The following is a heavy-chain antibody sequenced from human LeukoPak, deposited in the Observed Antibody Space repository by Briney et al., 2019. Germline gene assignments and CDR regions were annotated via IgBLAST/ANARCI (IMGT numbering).Heavy chain of an antibody. CDR3: ALRDISSGWYYFDY. J-gene: IGHJ4*02. CDR1: GVSFSGYY. CDR2: IYYSGST. V-gene: IGHV4-59*01. D-gene: IGHD6-19*01. Sequence: SETLSLTCAVYGVSFSGYYWSWIRQPPGKGLEWIGYIYYSGSTNYNPSLKSRVTISVDTSKNQFSLKLSSVTAADTAVYYCALRDISSGWYYFDYWGQGTLITVSS.